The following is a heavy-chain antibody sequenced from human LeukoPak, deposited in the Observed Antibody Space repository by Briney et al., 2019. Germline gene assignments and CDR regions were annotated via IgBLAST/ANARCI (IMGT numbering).Heavy chain of an antibody. Sequence: PGGSLRLSCAASGFTFSNYAMSWVRQAPGKGLEWVSAISGSGTTTYYADSVKGRFTISRDSPKNTLYLQMNSLRAEDTAVYYCAKEGNYYGTDYWGQGTLVTVSS. CDR2: ISGSGTTT. CDR1: GFTFSNYA. CDR3: AKEGNYYGTDY. D-gene: IGHD1-26*01. J-gene: IGHJ4*02. V-gene: IGHV3-23*01.